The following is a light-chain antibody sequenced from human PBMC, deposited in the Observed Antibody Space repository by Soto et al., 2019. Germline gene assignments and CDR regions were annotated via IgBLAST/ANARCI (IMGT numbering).Light chain of an antibody. V-gene: IGKV1-5*03. J-gene: IGKJ2*01. Sequence: DIQMTQSPSTLSASVGDRVTITCRASQTIYNWLAWYQQRPGKAPNLLIYNASSLESGVSSRFSGSGSGTEFTLTISSLQPDDFATYYCQHYNSYPYTFGQGTKLEIK. CDR2: NAS. CDR1: QTIYNW. CDR3: QHYNSYPYT.